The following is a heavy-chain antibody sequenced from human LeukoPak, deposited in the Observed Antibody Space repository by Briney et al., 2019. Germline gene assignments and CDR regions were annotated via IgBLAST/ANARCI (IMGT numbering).Heavy chain of an antibody. CDR1: GFTFSNYS. J-gene: IGHJ4*02. Sequence: GGSLRLSCAASGFTFSNYSMNWVRQAPGKGLEWVSSISSSSSYIYYADSVKGRFTISRDNAKNSLYLQMNSLRAEDTAVYYCARGRVGATGYWGQGTLVTVSS. V-gene: IGHV3-21*01. D-gene: IGHD1-26*01. CDR3: ARGRVGATGY. CDR2: ISSSSSYI.